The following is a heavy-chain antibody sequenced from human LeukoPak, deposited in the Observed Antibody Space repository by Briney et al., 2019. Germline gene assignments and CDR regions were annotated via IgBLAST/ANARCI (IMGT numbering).Heavy chain of an antibody. J-gene: IGHJ4*02. V-gene: IGHV3-9*01. D-gene: IGHD3-22*01. CDR2: ISWNSGSI. CDR1: GFTFDDYA. Sequence: GGSLRLSCAASGFTFDDYAMHWVRQAPGKGLEWVSGISWNSGSIGYADSVKGRFTISRDNAKNSLYLQMNSLRAEDTAVYYCAREGSYYYDSSGYYYDYWGQGTLVTVSS. CDR3: AREGSYYYDSSGYYYDY.